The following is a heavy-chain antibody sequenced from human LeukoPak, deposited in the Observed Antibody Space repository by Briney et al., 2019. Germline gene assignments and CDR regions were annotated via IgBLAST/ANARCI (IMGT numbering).Heavy chain of an antibody. J-gene: IGHJ5*02. CDR3: AKDGSRHCSGGSCYWFDP. V-gene: IGHV3-23*01. CDR1: GFTFSSYA. Sequence: GGSLRLSCAASGFTFSSYAMSWVRQAPGKGLEWVSAISGSGGSTYYADSVKGRFTISRDNSKNTLYLQMNSLRAEDTAVYYCAKDGSRHCSGGSCYWFDPWGQGTLVTVSS. CDR2: ISGSGGST. D-gene: IGHD2-15*01.